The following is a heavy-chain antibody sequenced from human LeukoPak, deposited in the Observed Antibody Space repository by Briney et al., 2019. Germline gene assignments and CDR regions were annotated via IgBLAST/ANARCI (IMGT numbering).Heavy chain of an antibody. CDR1: GYSISSGYY. Sequence: PSETLSLTCTVSGYSISSGYYWGWIRQPPGKGLEWIGSIYHSGSTYYNPSLKSRVTISVDTSKNQFSLKLSSVTAADTAVYYCARDNHFWSGSLDPGDYWGQGTLVTVSS. CDR2: IYHSGST. J-gene: IGHJ4*02. D-gene: IGHD3-3*02. V-gene: IGHV4-38-2*02. CDR3: ARDNHFWSGSLDPGDY.